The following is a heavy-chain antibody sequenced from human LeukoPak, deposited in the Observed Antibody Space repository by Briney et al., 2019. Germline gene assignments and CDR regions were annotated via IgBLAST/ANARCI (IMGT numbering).Heavy chain of an antibody. CDR2: IDSGGIT. CDR3: ARGAWFDP. D-gene: IGHD4/OR15-4a*01. V-gene: IGHV3-53*04. CDR1: GFSVSSNY. Sequence: PGGSLRLSCAASGFSVSSNYLSWVRQAPGKGLEWVSVIDSGGITYYADSVKGRFTISRHNSNNTLYLQMNSPRPEDTAVYYCARGAWFDPWGQGTLVTVSS. J-gene: IGHJ5*02.